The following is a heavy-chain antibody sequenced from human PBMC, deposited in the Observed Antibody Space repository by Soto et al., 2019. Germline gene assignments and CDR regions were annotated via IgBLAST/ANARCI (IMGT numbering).Heavy chain of an antibody. D-gene: IGHD5-18*01. CDR3: ASHDYRYGLVDV. J-gene: IGHJ6*02. CDR1: GDSVTSGNYY. V-gene: IGHV4-61*01. CDR2: ILESGST. Sequence: SETLCITFTVSGDSVTSGNYYWNWIRQPPGKGLEWIGYILESGSTKYSPSLRGRVTVSLDTSKNQFSLKLSSVTAADTAGYYCASHDYRYGLVDVLCQGTTVT.